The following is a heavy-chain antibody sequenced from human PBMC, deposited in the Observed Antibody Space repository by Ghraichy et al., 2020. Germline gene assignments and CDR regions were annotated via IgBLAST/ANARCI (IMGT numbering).Heavy chain of an antibody. CDR2: MYYTGRT. CDR3: ARDGGQYQSMDV. CDR1: GGSIRSGSYY. V-gene: IGHV4-61*01. Sequence: SETLSLTCTVSGGSIRSGSYYWSWVRQPPGKGLEWIGYMYYTGRTNYNPSLNNRVTVSIDTSKNQFSLRLSSVTAADTAVYYCARDGGQYQSMDVWGKGTTVTVSS. D-gene: IGHD3-16*01. J-gene: IGHJ6*03.